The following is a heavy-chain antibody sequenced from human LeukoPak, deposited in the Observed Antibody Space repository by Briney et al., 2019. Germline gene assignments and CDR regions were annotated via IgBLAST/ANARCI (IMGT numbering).Heavy chain of an antibody. V-gene: IGHV1-2*02. Sequence: GASVKVSCKASGYTFTRYHMHWVRQAAGQGLEWMGWINPNSGGTNYAQKFQGRVTMTTDTSISTAYMQLRRLRPDDPALYYCVPSQIVVVPAVPPYVWFDPWREGTLVTVSS. CDR2: INPNSGGT. CDR1: GYTFTRYH. D-gene: IGHD2-2*01. CDR3: VPSQIVVVPAVPPYVWFDP. J-gene: IGHJ5*02.